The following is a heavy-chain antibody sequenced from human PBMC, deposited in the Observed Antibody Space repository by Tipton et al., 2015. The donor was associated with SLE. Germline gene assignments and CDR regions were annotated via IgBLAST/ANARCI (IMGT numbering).Heavy chain of an antibody. D-gene: IGHD1-26*01. CDR2: ISSSSSYI. J-gene: IGHJ4*02. Sequence: GSLRLSCAASGFTFSSYSMNWVRQAPGKGLEWVSSISSSSSYIYYADSVKGRFTISRDNAKNSLYLQMNSLRAEDTAVYYCARDMRDSGSRGYWGQGTLVTVSS. CDR3: ARDMRDSGSRGY. V-gene: IGHV3-21*01. CDR1: GFTFSSYS.